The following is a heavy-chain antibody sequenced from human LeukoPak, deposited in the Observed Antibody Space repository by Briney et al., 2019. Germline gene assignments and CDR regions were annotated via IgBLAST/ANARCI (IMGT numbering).Heavy chain of an antibody. CDR3: ARDSVATTVFDI. Sequence: GGSLRLSCAASGFTLDDYGMGWVGHAPGKGLEGVAGINWNGGSTDYADSVKGRSTNSRDNAKNSLYLQMISLRAEDTALYYCARDSVATTVFDIWGQGTMVTVSS. CDR1: GFTLDDYG. V-gene: IGHV3-20*04. J-gene: IGHJ3*02. D-gene: IGHD5-12*01. CDR2: INWNGGST.